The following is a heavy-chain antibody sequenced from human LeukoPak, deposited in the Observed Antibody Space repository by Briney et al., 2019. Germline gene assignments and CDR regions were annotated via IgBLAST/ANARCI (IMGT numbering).Heavy chain of an antibody. D-gene: IGHD3-10*01. CDR3: ARDGPEGTGRSSYYFDY. Sequence: SETLSLTCTVSGGSISSSSYYWGWIRQPPGKGLEWIGSIYYSGSTYYNPSPKSRVTISVDTSKNQFSLKLSSVTAADTAVYYCARDGPEGTGRSSYYFDYWGQGTLVTVSS. J-gene: IGHJ4*02. CDR1: GGSISSSSYY. CDR2: IYYSGST. V-gene: IGHV4-39*07.